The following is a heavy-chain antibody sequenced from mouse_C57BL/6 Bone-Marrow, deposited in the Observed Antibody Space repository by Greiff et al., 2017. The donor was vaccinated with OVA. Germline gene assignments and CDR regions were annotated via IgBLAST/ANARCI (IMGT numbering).Heavy chain of an antibody. CDR2: INPSSGYT. Sequence: QVQLQQSGAELAKPGASVKLSCKASGYTFTSYWMHWVKQRPGQGLEWIGYINPSSGYTKYNQKFKDKATLTADKSSSTAYMQLSSLTYEDSAVYYCASTMVNWYFDVWGTGTTVTVSS. D-gene: IGHD2-2*01. CDR1: GYTFTSYW. J-gene: IGHJ1*03. CDR3: ASTMVNWYFDV. V-gene: IGHV1-7*01.